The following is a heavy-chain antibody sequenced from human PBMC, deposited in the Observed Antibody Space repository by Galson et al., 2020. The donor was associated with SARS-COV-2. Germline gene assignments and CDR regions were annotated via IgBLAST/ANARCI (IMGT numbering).Heavy chain of an antibody. Sequence: SQTLSLTCTVSGGSISSYYWSWIRQPPGKGLEWIGYIYYSGSTNYNPSLKSRVTISVDTSKNQFSLKLSSVTAADTAVYYCASIQGYFDLYGMDVWGQGTTVTVSS. D-gene: IGHD3-9*01. V-gene: IGHV4-59*13. CDR3: ASIQGYFDLYGMDV. J-gene: IGHJ6*02. CDR2: IYYSGST. CDR1: GGSISSYY.